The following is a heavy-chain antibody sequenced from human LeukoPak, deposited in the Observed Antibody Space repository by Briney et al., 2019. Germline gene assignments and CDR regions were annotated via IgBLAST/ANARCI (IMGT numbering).Heavy chain of an antibody. Sequence: SQTLSLTCTVSGGSISSGGYYWSWIRQPPGKGLEWIGYIYHSGSTYYNPSLKSRVTISVDRSKNQFSLKLSSVTAADTAVYYCARGQTQRGPSDYWGQGTLVTVSS. J-gene: IGHJ4*02. D-gene: IGHD4-23*01. CDR3: ARGQTQRGPSDY. CDR1: GGSISSGGYY. V-gene: IGHV4-30-2*01. CDR2: IYHSGST.